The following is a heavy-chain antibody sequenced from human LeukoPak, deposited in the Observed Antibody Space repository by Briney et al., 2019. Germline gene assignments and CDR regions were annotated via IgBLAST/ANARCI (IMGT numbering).Heavy chain of an antibody. CDR1: GFSFSSYG. V-gene: IGHV3-30*03. Sequence: GGSLRLSCAASGFSFSSYGMHWVRQAPGKGLEWVAIISNDGSRKYYAHSVEGRFTISRDNSKNTLYLQMDSLRAEDTAVYYCARDRAWNYFDYWGQGTLVTVSS. CDR2: ISNDGSRK. J-gene: IGHJ4*02. CDR3: ARDRAWNYFDY. D-gene: IGHD3-3*01.